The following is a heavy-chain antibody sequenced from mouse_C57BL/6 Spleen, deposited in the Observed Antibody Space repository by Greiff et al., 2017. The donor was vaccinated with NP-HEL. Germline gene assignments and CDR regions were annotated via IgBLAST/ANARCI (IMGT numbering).Heavy chain of an antibody. Sequence: EVQLQQSGPELVKPGASVKISCKASGYSFTGYYMNWVKQSPEKSLEWIGEINPSTGGTTYNQKFKAKATLTVDKSSSTAYMQLKSLTSEDSAVYYGARDGIYGNYSAWFAYWGQGTLVTVSA. J-gene: IGHJ3*01. D-gene: IGHD2-1*01. CDR3: ARDGIYGNYSAWFAY. V-gene: IGHV1-42*01. CDR2: INPSTGGT. CDR1: GYSFTGYY.